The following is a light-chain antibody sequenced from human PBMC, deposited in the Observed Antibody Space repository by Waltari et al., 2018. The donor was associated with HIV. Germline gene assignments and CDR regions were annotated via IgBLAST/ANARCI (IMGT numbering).Light chain of an antibody. J-gene: IGLJ3*02. CDR3: GTWDNSLSAWV. Sequence: QSVLTQPPSVSAAPGQKVTISCSGRTSIIGNNFVSWYQQFPGTAPKLLIYDNNQRPSGIPDRFSGSRSGTSATLGITGLQTGDEAEYYCGTWDNSLSAWVFGGGTKVTVL. V-gene: IGLV1-51*01. CDR1: TSIIGNNF. CDR2: DNN.